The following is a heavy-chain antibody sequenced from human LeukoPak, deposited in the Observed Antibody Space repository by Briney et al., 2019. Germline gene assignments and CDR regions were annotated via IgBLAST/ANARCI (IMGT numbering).Heavy chain of an antibody. CDR2: IYHSGST. J-gene: IGHJ3*02. D-gene: IGHD2-2*01. Sequence: SGTLSLTCAVSGGSISSSNWWSWVRQPPGKGLEWIGEIYHSGSTNCNPSLKSRVTISVDTSKNQFSLKLSSVTAADTAVYYCASLWPYQLSAFDIWGQGTMVTVSS. CDR3: ASLWPYQLSAFDI. CDR1: GGSISSSNW. V-gene: IGHV4-4*02.